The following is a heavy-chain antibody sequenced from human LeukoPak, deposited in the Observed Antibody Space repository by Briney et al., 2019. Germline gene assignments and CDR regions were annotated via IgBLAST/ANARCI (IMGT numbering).Heavy chain of an antibody. V-gene: IGHV4-30-2*03. CDR3: ARLGDTDAFDI. Sequence: SQTLSLTCAVSGGSISSGGYSWSWIRQPPGKGLEWIGYIYHSGSTYYNPSLKSRVTISVDTSKNQFSLKLSSVTAADTAVYYCARLGDTDAFDIWGQGTMVTVSS. CDR2: IYHSGST. CDR1: GGSISSGGYS. D-gene: IGHD3-10*01. J-gene: IGHJ3*02.